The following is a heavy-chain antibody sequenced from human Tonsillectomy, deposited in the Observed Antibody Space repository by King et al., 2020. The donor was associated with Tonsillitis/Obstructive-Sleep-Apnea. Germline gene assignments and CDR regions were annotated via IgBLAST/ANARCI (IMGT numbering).Heavy chain of an antibody. CDR1: GGSISSSSYY. D-gene: IGHD2-2*02. CDR3: ARQIVVVPAAILDAFDI. J-gene: IGHJ3*02. V-gene: IGHV4-39*01. Sequence: LQLQESGPGLVKPSETLSLTCTVSGGSISSSSYYWGWIRQPPGKGLEWIGSIYYSGSTYYNPSLKSRVTISVDTSKNQFSLKLSSVTAADTAVYYCARQIVVVPAAILDAFDIWGQGTMVTVSS. CDR2: IYYSGST.